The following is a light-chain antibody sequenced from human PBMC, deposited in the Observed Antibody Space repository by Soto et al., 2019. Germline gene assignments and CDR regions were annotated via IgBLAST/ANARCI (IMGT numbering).Light chain of an antibody. J-gene: IGLJ1*01. CDR1: SSHIGAGSD. CDR2: GNT. V-gene: IGLV1-40*01. Sequence: QSVLTQPPSVSGAPGQRVTISCAGISSHIGAGSDVHWYQQLPGTAPKLLIYGNTNRPSGVPNRFSGSKSGTSASLAITELQAEDEADYYCQSYDSSLTTYVFGTGTKVTVL. CDR3: QSYDSSLTTYV.